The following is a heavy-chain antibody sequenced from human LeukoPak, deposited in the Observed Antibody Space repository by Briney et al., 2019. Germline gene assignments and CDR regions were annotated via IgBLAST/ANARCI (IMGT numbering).Heavy chain of an antibody. CDR2: IRNKADTGTL. Sequence: PGGPLTLSCTASIYTFGYYAMRCVRRAPGGGGVGLGFIRNKADTGTLEYAASVKGRFTMSRDDSKRIAYLQMNNPKAEDTAIYSCGSTIWSWLAQDAFDIWGKGTMVTVS. D-gene: IGHD6-19*01. CDR3: GSTIWSWLAQDAFDI. V-gene: IGHV3-49*04. CDR1: IYTFGYYA. J-gene: IGHJ3*02.